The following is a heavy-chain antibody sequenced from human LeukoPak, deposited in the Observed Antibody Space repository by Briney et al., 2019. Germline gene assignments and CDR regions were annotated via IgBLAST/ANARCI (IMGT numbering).Heavy chain of an antibody. J-gene: IGHJ4*02. Sequence: GGSLRLSCAASGLTFSSNAMTWVRQAPGKGLEWVSTISGSGGSTYYADSVKGRFTISRDNSKNTLYLQMNSLRAEDTAVYYCATHGSGSYRYYFYYWGQGTLVTVSS. CDR1: GLTFSSNA. CDR2: ISGSGGST. D-gene: IGHD3-10*01. CDR3: ATHGSGSYRYYFYY. V-gene: IGHV3-23*01.